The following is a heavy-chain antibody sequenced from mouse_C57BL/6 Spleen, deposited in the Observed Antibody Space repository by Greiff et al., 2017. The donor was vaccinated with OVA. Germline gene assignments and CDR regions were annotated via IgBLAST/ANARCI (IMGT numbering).Heavy chain of an antibody. CDR1: GYTFTSYW. CDR2: IYPGSGST. D-gene: IGHD1-1*01. J-gene: IGHJ2*01. V-gene: IGHV1-55*01. Sequence: VQLQQSGAELVKPGASVKMSCKASGYTFTSYWITWVKQRPGQGLEWIGDIYPGSGSTNYNEKFKSKATLTVDTSSSTAYMQLSSLTSEDSAVYYCAREKGYYYGSSYGGDYWGQGTTLTVSS. CDR3: AREKGYYYGSSYGGDY.